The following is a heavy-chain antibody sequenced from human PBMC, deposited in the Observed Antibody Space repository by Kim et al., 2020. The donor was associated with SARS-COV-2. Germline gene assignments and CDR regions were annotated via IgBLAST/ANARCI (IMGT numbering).Heavy chain of an antibody. D-gene: IGHD6-6*01. V-gene: IGHV3-15*01. J-gene: IGHJ4*02. CDR2: IKSKTDGGTT. Sequence: GGSLRLSCAASGFTISNAWMSWVRQAPGKGLEWVGSIKSKTDGGTTDYAAPVKGRFTISRDDSKNTLYLQMNSLKTEDTAVYYCTTDLVGMTDYWGQGTLVTVSS. CDR1: GFTISNAW. CDR3: TTDLVGMTDY.